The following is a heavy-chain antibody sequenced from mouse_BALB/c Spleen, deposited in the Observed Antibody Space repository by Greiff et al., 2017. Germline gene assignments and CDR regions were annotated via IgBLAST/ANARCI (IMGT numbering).Heavy chain of an antibody. CDR3: ARSDGYYGAMDY. J-gene: IGHJ4*01. D-gene: IGHD2-3*01. CDR1: GFNIKDYY. CDR2: IDPANGNT. V-gene: IGHV14-3*02. Sequence: VQLKQSGAELVRSGASVKLSCTASGFNIKDYYMHWVKQRPEQGLEWIGRIDPANGNTKYDPKFQGKATITADTSSNTAYLQLSSLTSEDTAVYYCARSDGYYGAMDYWGQGTSVTVSS.